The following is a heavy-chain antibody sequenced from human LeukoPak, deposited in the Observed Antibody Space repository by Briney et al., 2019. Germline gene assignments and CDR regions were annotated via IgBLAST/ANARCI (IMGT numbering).Heavy chain of an antibody. V-gene: IGHV1-46*01. CDR3: ARGSMVVAVNLDY. D-gene: IGHD2-15*01. CDR1: GYTFTSYY. J-gene: IGHJ4*02. CDR2: INPSGGST. Sequence: ASVKVSCKASGYTFTSYYMHWVRQAPGQGLEWMGIINPSGGSTSYAQKFQGRITMTTDTSTSTSYMELSRLRSDDTAVYYCARGSMVVAVNLDYWGQGTLVTVSS.